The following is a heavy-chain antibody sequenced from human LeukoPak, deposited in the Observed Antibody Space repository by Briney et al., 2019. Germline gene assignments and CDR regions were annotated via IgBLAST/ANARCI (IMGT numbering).Heavy chain of an antibody. CDR1: GFTFSSYS. V-gene: IGHV3-21*01. J-gene: IGHJ4*02. CDR3: ARASAGRDSSGYLVY. CDR2: ISSSSSYI. Sequence: GGSLRLSCAASGFTFSSYSMSWVRQAPGKGLEWVSSISSSSSYIYYADSVKGRFTISRDNAKNSLYLQMNSLRAEDTAVYYCARASAGRDSSGYLVYWGQGTLVTVSS. D-gene: IGHD3-22*01.